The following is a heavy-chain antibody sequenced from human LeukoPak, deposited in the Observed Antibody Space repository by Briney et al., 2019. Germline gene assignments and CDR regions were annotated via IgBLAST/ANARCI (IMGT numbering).Heavy chain of an antibody. Sequence: SETLSLTCAVSGYSISSGYYWGWIRQPPGKGLEWIGSIYHSGSTYYNPSLKSRVTISVDTSKNQFSLKLSSVTAADTAVYHCARSIFGVVISLYYFDYWGQGTLVTVSS. CDR2: IYHSGST. CDR1: GYSISSGYY. D-gene: IGHD3-3*01. CDR3: ARSIFGVVISLYYFDY. J-gene: IGHJ4*02. V-gene: IGHV4-38-2*01.